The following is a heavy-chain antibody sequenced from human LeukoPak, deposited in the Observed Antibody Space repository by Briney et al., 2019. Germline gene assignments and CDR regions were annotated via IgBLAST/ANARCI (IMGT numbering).Heavy chain of an antibody. CDR2: IISKTAGETT. D-gene: IGHD3-22*01. Sequence: GGSLRLSCAASGFTFSNAWMSWVRQAPGKGLEWVGRIISKTAGETTHYAAPVEGRFTVSRDDSKNTLYLQMSSLKTEDTALYYCIASSGSDAFDIWGQGTLVTVSS. CDR3: IASSGSDAFDI. CDR1: GFTFSNAW. J-gene: IGHJ3*02. V-gene: IGHV3-15*01.